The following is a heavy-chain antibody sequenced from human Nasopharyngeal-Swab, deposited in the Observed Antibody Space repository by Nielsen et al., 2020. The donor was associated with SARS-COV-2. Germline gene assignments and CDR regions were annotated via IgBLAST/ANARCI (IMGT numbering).Heavy chain of an antibody. CDR1: GGTFSSYA. V-gene: IGHV1-69*04. CDR2: IIPILGIA. J-gene: IGHJ4*02. Sequence: SVKVSCKASGGTFSSYAISWVRQAPGQGLEWMGRIIPILGIANYAQKFQGRVTITADKSTSTAYMELSGLRSEDTAVYYCARVKPTDCSGGSCYSLPLGYWGQGTLVTVSS. CDR3: ARVKPTDCSGGSCYSLPLGY. D-gene: IGHD2-15*01.